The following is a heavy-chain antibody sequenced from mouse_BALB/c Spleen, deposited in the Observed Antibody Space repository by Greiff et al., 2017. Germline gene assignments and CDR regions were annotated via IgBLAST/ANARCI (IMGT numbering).Heavy chain of an antibody. D-gene: IGHD1-1*01. Sequence: VQLQQSGAELVRSGASVKLSCTASGFNIKDYYMHWVKQRPEQGLEWIGWIDPENGDTEYAPKFQGKATMTADTSSNTAYLQLSSLTSEDTAAYYCNAPYGSSPAWFAYWGQGTLVTVSA. CDR1: GFNIKDYY. V-gene: IGHV14-4*02. J-gene: IGHJ3*01. CDR2: IDPENGDT. CDR3: NAPYGSSPAWFAY.